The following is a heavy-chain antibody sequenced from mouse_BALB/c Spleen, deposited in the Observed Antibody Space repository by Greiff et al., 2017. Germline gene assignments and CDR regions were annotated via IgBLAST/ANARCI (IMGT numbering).Heavy chain of an antibody. CDR2: INPSNGGT. V-gene: IGHV1S81*02. CDR1: GYTFTSYY. Sequence: QVQLQQPGAELVKPGASVKLSCKASGYTFTSYYMYWVKQRPGQGLEWIGGINPSNGGTNFNEKFKSKATLTVDKSSSTAYMQLSSLTSEDSAVYYCTRIGWLLRGGSMDYWGQGTSVTVSS. J-gene: IGHJ4*01. D-gene: IGHD2-3*01. CDR3: TRIGWLLRGGSMDY.